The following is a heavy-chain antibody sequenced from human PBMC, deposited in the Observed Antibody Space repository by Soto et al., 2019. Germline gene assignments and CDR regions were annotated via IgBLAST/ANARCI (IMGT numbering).Heavy chain of an antibody. CDR2: INHSGST. CDR3: ARAPTGIDV. J-gene: IGHJ6*02. CDR1: GGSFSGYY. V-gene: IGHV4-34*01. Sequence: CLTCSVYGGSFSGYYSSWSRQPPGKGLEWNGEINHSGSTNYNPSLKSRVTISVDTSKNQSSLKMSSVTAADTVVYYGARAPTGIDVWGQGTRVTVS.